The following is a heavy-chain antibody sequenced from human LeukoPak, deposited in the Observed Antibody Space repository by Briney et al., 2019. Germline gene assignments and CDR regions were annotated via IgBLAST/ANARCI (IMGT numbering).Heavy chain of an antibody. J-gene: IGHJ4*02. Sequence: SETLSLTCAVYGGSFSGYYWSWIRRPPGKGLEWIGEINHSGSTNYNPSLKSRVTISVDTSKNQFSLKLSSVTAADTAVYYCARRPALIVPAAIPYFDYWGQGTLVTISS. CDR2: INHSGST. CDR1: GGSFSGYY. CDR3: ARRPALIVPAAIPYFDY. D-gene: IGHD2-2*02. V-gene: IGHV4-34*01.